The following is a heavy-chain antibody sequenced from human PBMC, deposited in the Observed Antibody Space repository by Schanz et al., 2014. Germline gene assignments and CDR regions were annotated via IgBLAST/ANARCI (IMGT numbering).Heavy chain of an antibody. CDR3: TRGNALDV. CDR1: GGSISSYY. D-gene: IGHD1-1*01. J-gene: IGHJ6*02. CDR2: IYYTAST. Sequence: QVQLQESGPGLVKPSESLSLTCTVSGGSISSYYWSWIRQPPGKGLEWIGYIYYTASTNYNPSLRSRVTTSADTSKNQFYLKLTSVTDADSAVYFCTRGNALDVWGQGTTVTVSS. V-gene: IGHV4-59*01.